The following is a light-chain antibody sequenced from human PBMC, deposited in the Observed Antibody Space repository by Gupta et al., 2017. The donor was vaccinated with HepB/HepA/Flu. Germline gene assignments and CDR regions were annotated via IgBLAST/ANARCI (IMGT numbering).Light chain of an antibody. CDR1: SSDVGGYNY. CDR2: DVS. CDR3: SSYTSSSTWV. J-gene: IGLJ3*02. V-gene: IGLV2-14*03. Sequence: QSALTQPASGSGSPGQWIPISCTGTSSDVGGYNYVSWYQQHPGKAPKLMIYDVSNRPSGVSNRFSGSKSGNTASLPISGLQAEDEADYYCSSYTSSSTWVFGGGTKLTVL.